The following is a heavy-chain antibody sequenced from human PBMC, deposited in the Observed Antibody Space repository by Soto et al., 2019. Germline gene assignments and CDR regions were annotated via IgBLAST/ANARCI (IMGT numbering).Heavy chain of an antibody. J-gene: IGHJ3*02. CDR1: GFTFSSYE. CDR2: ISSSGGTI. V-gene: IGHV3-48*03. Sequence: PGGSLRLSCAASGFTFSSYEMNWVHQAPGKGLEWVSYISSSGGTIYYADSVKGRFTISRDNAKNSLYLQMNSLRAEDTAVYYCARDSPFDAFDIWGQGTMVTVSS. CDR3: ARDSPFDAFDI.